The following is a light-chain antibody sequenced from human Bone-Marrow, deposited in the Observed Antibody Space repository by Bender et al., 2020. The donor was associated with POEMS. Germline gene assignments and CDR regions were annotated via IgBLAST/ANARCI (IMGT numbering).Light chain of an antibody. CDR2: DVN. Sequence: QSVLTQPASVSGSPGQSITISCTGTSSDFGPYDVVSWYRHHPGKAPKVIIYDVNKRPSGVPDRFSGSKSGTSASLAISGLRSDDEGDYYCATWDDNLNGRVFGGGTKLTVL. CDR3: ATWDDNLNGRV. CDR1: SSDFGPYDV. V-gene: IGLV2-14*02. J-gene: IGLJ2*01.